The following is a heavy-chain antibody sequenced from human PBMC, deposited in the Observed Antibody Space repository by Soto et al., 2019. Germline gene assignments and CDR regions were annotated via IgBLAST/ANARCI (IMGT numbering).Heavy chain of an antibody. CDR1: GFTFGTYG. D-gene: IGHD2-21*01. CDR3: ARDIVAEASPNWFDP. Sequence: QVQLVESGGGVVQPGRSLRLSCAVSGFTFGTYGMHWVRQAPGKGLEWVALIWYDGSNKYYADSVKGRFTISRDNSKNTLYLQMNSLRAEDTAVYYCARDIVAEASPNWFDPWGQGTLVSVSS. V-gene: IGHV3-33*01. CDR2: IWYDGSNK. J-gene: IGHJ5*02.